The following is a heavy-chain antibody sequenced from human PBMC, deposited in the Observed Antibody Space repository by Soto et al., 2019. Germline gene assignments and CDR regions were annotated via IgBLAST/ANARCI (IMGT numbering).Heavy chain of an antibody. Sequence: EVQLVESGGGLVQPGGARRLSCAASGFPFSGSCRHWVRKAPGKGLWWGSRINSDGSSKSYADSVRGRFTISRDNAKNTLYLQMNSLRAEDTAVYYCVRTSLVVAAATREDYWGQGTLVTVSS. J-gene: IGHJ4*02. CDR1: GFPFSGSC. D-gene: IGHD2-15*01. CDR2: INSDGSSK. CDR3: VRTSLVVAAATREDY. V-gene: IGHV3-74*01.